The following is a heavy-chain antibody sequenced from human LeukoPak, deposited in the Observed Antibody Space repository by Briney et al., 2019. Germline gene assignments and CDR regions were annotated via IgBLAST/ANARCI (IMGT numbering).Heavy chain of an antibody. CDR1: DYPISSGYF. D-gene: IGHD2/OR15-2a*01. Sequence: SETLSLTCAVSDYPISSGYFWGCMRRAPAQGLEWIATISHSRDTYFNTSLKSRTIVSIDTSKTQFSLKLPSVTAANTAVYYCAREHCAGGYCYFLDYWGQGTLVTVSS. CDR3: AREHCAGGYCYFLDY. V-gene: IGHV4-38-2*02. J-gene: IGHJ4*02. CDR2: ISHSRDT.